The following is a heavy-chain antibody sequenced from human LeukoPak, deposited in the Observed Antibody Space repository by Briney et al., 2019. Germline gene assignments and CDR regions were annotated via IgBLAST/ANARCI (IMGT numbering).Heavy chain of an antibody. Sequence: GGSLRLSCAASGFTFDDYIMHWVRQAPGKGLEWVSLIGWDGDGTYYSDSVKGRFTTSRDNSKNSLYLQMNALTTEDTALYYCAKGAEYCGGDCHLTGDYFDYWGRGTLVTVSS. V-gene: IGHV3-43*01. CDR1: GFTFDDYI. J-gene: IGHJ4*02. D-gene: IGHD2-21*02. CDR3: AKGAEYCGGDCHLTGDYFDY. CDR2: IGWDGDGT.